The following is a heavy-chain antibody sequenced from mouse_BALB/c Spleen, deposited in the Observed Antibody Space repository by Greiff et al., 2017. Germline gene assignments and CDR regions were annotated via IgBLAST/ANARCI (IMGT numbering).Heavy chain of an antibody. CDR1: GYSITSDYA. V-gene: IGHV3-2*02. D-gene: IGHD3-3*01. CDR2: ISYSGST. Sequence: EVQLQESGPGLVKPSQSLSLTCTVTGYSITSDYAWNWIRQFPGNKLEWMGYISYSGSTSYNPSLKSRISITRDTSKNQFFLQLNSVTTEDTATYYCARRRGHAMDYWGQGTSVTVSS. CDR3: ARRRGHAMDY. J-gene: IGHJ4*01.